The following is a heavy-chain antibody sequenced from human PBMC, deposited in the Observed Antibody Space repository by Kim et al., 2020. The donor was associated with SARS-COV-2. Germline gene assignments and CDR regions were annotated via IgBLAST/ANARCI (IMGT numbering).Heavy chain of an antibody. CDR3: TKDSASDSGYPEHYYGMDV. CDR2: IKSKTDGGTT. V-gene: IGHV3-15*01. J-gene: IGHJ6*02. Sequence: GGSLRLSCAASGFTFSNAWMSWVRQAPGKGLEWVGRIKSKTDGGTTDYAAPGKGRFTISRDDSKNTLYLQMNRPKTEDTAVYYCTKDSASDSGYPEHYYGMDVWGQGTTVTVSS. D-gene: IGHD5-12*01. CDR1: GFTFSNAW.